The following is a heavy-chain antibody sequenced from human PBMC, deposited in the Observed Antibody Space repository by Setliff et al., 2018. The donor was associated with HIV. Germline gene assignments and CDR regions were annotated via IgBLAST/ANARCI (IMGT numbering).Heavy chain of an antibody. CDR2: LYYSGTT. V-gene: IGHV4-39*07. Sequence: SETLSLTCTVSGGSISSSSYYWGWIRQPPGKGLEWIGSLYYSGTTYYNPSLKSRVTISVDTSKNQFSLKLSSVTAADTAVYYCAREGARHYGSGRYHSWFDPWGQGTQVTVSS. CDR1: GGSISSSSYY. CDR3: AREGARHYGSGRYHSWFDP. D-gene: IGHD3-10*01. J-gene: IGHJ5*02.